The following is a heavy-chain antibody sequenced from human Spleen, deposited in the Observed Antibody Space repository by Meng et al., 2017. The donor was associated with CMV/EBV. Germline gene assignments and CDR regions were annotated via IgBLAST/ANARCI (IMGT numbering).Heavy chain of an antibody. V-gene: IGHV4-39*07. D-gene: IGHD2-8*01. J-gene: IGHJ4*02. CDR3: ARDSNQGFFDY. Sequence: SETLSLTCTVSGGSITSSSYYWGWIRQPPGKGLEWIGSTYYSGSTYYNPSLKSRVTISVDTSKNQFSLKLSSVTAADTAVYYCARDSNQGFFDYWGQGTLVTVSS. CDR2: TYYSGST. CDR1: GGSITSSSYY.